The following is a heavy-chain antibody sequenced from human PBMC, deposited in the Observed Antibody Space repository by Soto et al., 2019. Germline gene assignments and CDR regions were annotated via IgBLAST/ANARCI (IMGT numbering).Heavy chain of an antibody. CDR3: ARDLTVTPATIYYYYGMDV. V-gene: IGHV1-46*01. D-gene: IGHD4-4*01. J-gene: IGHJ6*02. CDR1: GYTFTSYY. CDR2: INPSGGST. Sequence: QVQLVQSGAEVKKPGASVKVSCKASGYTFTSYYMHWVRQAPGQGLEWMGIINPSGGSTSYAQKFQGRVTMPRDTSTSTVYMDLSSLRSEDTAVYYCARDLTVTPATIYYYYGMDVWFHGTTVTVSS.